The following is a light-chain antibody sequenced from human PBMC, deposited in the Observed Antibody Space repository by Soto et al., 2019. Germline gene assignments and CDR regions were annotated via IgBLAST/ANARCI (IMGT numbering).Light chain of an antibody. V-gene: IGKV1D-12*01. J-gene: IGKJ4*01. CDR1: QGISSW. CDR3: QQANSFPPT. CDR2: AAS. Sequence: DIXMTXSXXSXXXXXXDRXTITCRASQGISSWLAWYQQKPGKAPKLLIYAASSLQSGVPSRFSGSGSGTDFTLTISSLQPEDFATYYCQQANSFPPTFGGGTKVEIK.